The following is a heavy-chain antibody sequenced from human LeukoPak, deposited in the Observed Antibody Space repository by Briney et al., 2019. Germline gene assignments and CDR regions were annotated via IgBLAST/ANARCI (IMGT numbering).Heavy chain of an antibody. Sequence: GGSLRLSCAASGFTFSDYYMSWIRQAPGKGLEWVSYISSSGSTIYYADSVKGRFTISRDNAKNSLYLQMNSLRAEDTAVYCCARGADSSWYFPNWFDPWGQGTLVTVSS. D-gene: IGHD6-13*01. CDR2: ISSSGSTI. CDR3: ARGADSSWYFPNWFDP. J-gene: IGHJ5*02. V-gene: IGHV3-11*01. CDR1: GFTFSDYY.